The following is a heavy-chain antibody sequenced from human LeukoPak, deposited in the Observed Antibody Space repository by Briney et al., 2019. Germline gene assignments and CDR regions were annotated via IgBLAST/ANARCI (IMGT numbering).Heavy chain of an antibody. Sequence: GGSLRLSCAASGFTFSSYGMHWVRQAPGKGLEWVAVIWYDGSNKYYADSVKGRFTISRDNSKNTLYLQMNSLRAEDMAVYYCAKALLYYDSSGPTDYWGQGTLVTVSS. D-gene: IGHD3-22*01. CDR2: IWYDGSNK. J-gene: IGHJ4*02. CDR3: AKALLYYDSSGPTDY. V-gene: IGHV3-33*06. CDR1: GFTFSSYG.